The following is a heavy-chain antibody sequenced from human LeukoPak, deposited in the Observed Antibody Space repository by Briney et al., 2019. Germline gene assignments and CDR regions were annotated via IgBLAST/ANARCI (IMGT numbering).Heavy chain of an antibody. CDR2: ISTDGSQT. CDR1: GFTFSNYW. Sequence: QPGGSLRLSCEASGFTFSNYWMHWVRQAPGKGLMWVSQISTDGSQTFYADSVKGRFTISRDNAKNTLFLQMDSLRPEDTAVYYRVRSLRSADFWGQGTLVTVSS. V-gene: IGHV3-74*01. CDR3: VRSLRSADF. J-gene: IGHJ4*02.